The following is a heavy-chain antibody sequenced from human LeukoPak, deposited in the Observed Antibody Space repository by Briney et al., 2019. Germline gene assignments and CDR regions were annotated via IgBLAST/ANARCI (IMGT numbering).Heavy chain of an antibody. CDR2: ISSSGSTI. J-gene: IGHJ4*02. CDR3: ATHQKTYATPPVDY. CDR1: GFTFSSYE. Sequence: PGGSLRLSCAASGFTFSSYEMNWVRQAPGKGLEWVSYISSSGSTIYYADSVKGRFTISRDNAKNSLYLQMNSLRAEDTAVYYCATHQKTYATPPVDYWGQGTLVTVSS. V-gene: IGHV3-48*03. D-gene: IGHD3-16*01.